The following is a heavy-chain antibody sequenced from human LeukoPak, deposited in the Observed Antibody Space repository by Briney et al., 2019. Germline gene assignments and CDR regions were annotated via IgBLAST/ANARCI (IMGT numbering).Heavy chain of an antibody. CDR1: GFTFSGSA. V-gene: IGHV3-73*01. Sequence: GGSLKLSCAASGFTFSGSAMHWVRQASGKGLEWVGRIRSKANTYATAYAASVKGRFTISRDDSKNTAYLQLNSLKTEDTAVYYCTTAVGTDFYDYGLDAWGQGTTVTVSS. D-gene: IGHD6-13*01. J-gene: IGHJ6*02. CDR2: IRSKANTYAT. CDR3: TTAVGTDFYDYGLDA.